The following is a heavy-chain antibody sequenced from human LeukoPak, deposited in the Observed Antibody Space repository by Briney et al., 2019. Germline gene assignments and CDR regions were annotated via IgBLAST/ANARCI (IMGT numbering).Heavy chain of an antibody. V-gene: IGHV3-66*01. Sequence: LGGSLRLSCAASGFTVSSNYMSWVRQAPGKGLEWVSVIYSGGSTYYADSVKGRFTISRDNSKNTLYLQMNSLRAEDTAVYYCAREEHEYSSGWYYFDYWGQGTLVTVSS. CDR3: AREEHEYSSGWYYFDY. CDR2: IYSGGST. CDR1: GFTVSSNY. J-gene: IGHJ4*02. D-gene: IGHD6-19*01.